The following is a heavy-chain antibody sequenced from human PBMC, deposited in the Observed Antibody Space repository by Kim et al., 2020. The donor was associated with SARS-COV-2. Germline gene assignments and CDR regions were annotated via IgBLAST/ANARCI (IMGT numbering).Heavy chain of an antibody. Sequence: GGSLRLSCSASGLTVSSDYMGWVRQAPGKGLEWVSLMYTGGTTYYADSVKGRFSLSRDISKNTVYFHMNNLRVDDTAVYYCARVGWDDAFDIWGQGTPVTVSP. CDR3: ARVGWDDAFDI. D-gene: IGHD6-19*01. J-gene: IGHJ3*02. CDR1: GLTVSSDY. CDR2: MYTGGTT. V-gene: IGHV3-53*01.